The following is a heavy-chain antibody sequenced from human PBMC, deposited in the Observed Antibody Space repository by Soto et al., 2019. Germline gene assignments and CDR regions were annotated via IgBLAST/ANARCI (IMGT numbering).Heavy chain of an antibody. CDR3: AASFIAAAGNDAFDI. V-gene: IGHV1-58*02. Sequence: ASVKVSCKAAGVTFTSSAMQWGRQARRERLEWIGWIVVGSGNTNYAQKFQERVTITRDMSTSTAYMELSSLRSEDTAVYYCAASFIAAAGNDAFDIWGQGTMVTVSS. D-gene: IGHD6-13*01. J-gene: IGHJ3*02. CDR2: IVVGSGNT. CDR1: GVTFTSSA.